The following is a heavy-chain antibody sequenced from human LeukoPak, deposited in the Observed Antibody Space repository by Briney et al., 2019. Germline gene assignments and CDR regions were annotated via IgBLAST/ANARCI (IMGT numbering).Heavy chain of an antibody. CDR1: GYTFTGYY. J-gene: IGHJ4*02. D-gene: IGHD2-15*01. Sequence: ASVKVSCKASGYTFTGYYMHWVRQAPEQGLEWMGWINPNSGGTNYAQKFQGRVTMTRDTSISTAYMELSRLRSDDTAVYYCARQSRHRGTFDYWGQGTLVTVSS. V-gene: IGHV1-2*02. CDR3: ARQSRHRGTFDY. CDR2: INPNSGGT.